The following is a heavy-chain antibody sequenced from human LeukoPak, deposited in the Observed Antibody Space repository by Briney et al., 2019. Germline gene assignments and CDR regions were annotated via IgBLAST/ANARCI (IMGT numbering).Heavy chain of an antibody. V-gene: IGHV4-59*08. CDR1: GGSISSYY. CDR2: IYYSGST. D-gene: IGHD5-18*01. CDR3: ATVGPLDTAMVTEHYYYMDV. J-gene: IGHJ6*03. Sequence: SETLSLTCTVSGGSISSYYWSWIRQPPGKGLEWIGYIYYSGSTNYNPSLKSRVTISVDTSKNQFSLKLSSVTAADTAVYYCATVGPLDTAMVTEHYYYMDVWGKGTTVTVSS.